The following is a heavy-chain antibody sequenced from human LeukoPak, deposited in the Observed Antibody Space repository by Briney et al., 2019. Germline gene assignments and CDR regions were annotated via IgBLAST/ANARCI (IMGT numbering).Heavy chain of an antibody. J-gene: IGHJ5*02. CDR1: GYTFTNYG. D-gene: IGHD2-2*01. CDR2: ISAYNGNT. V-gene: IGHV1-18*01. CDR3: ARVVTPRYCSTTRCYWKGWFDP. Sequence: ASVKVSCKASGYTFTNYGISWVRQAPGQGLECMGWISAYNGNTNYAQRFQGRVTITADESTGTAYMELSSLRSDDTAVYNCARVVTPRYCSTTRCYWKGWFDPWGQGTLVTVSS.